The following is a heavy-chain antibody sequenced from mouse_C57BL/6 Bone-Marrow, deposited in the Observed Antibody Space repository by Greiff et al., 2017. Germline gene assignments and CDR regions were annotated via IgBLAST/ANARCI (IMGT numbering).Heavy chain of an antibody. CDR1: GYTFTDYN. Sequence: EVQVVESGPELVKPGASVKMSCKASGYTFTDYNMHWVKQSHGKSLEWIGYINPNNGGTSYNQKFKGKATLTVNKSTSTAYMELRSLTSEDSAVYYCARSAWFAYWGQGTLVTVSA. CDR2: INPNNGGT. J-gene: IGHJ3*01. V-gene: IGHV1-22*01. CDR3: ARSAWFAY.